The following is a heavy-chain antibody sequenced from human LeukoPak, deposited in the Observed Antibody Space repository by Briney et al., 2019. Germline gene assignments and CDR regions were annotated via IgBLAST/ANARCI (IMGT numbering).Heavy chain of an antibody. V-gene: IGHV3-7*01. J-gene: IGHJ4*02. CDR2: IKQDGSEK. D-gene: IGHD3-3*01. CDR1: GFTFSSYW. CDR3: ARDYLGETYYDFWSGYYTASPFDY. Sequence: GGSLRLSWAASGFTFSSYWMSWVRQAPGKGLEWVANIKQDGSEKYYVDSVKGRFTLSRDNAKNPLYLQMNSLRAEDTAVYYCARDYLGETYYDFWSGYYTASPFDYWGQGTLVTVSS.